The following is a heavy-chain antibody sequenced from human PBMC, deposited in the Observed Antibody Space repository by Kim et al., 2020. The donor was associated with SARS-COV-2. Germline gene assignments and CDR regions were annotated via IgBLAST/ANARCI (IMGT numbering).Heavy chain of an antibody. CDR3: VWSVGSGSYYNDVVFSYFDY. Sequence: GGSLRLSCAASGFTFSSYAMSWVRQAPGKGLEWVSAISGSGGSTYYADSVKGRFTISRDNSKNTLYLQMNSLRAEDTAVYYCVWSVGSGSYYNDVVFSYFDYWGQGTLVTVSS. CDR1: GFTFSSYA. V-gene: IGHV3-23*01. J-gene: IGHJ4*02. D-gene: IGHD3-10*01. CDR2: ISGSGGST.